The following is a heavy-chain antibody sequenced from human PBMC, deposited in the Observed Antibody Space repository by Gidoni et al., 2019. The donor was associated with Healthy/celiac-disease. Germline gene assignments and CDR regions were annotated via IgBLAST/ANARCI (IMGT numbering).Heavy chain of an antibody. D-gene: IGHD4-17*01. CDR2: IRSKAYGGTT. V-gene: IGHV3-49*05. J-gene: IGHJ6*03. CDR3: TRANYGDYVGYYYYYMDV. Sequence: EVQLVESGGGLVKPGRSLRLSCTASGFTFGDYAMSWFRQAPGKGLEWLGFIRSKAYGGTTEYAASVKGRFTISRDDSKSIAYLQMNSLKTEDTAVYYCTRANYGDYVGYYYYYMDVWGKGTTVTVSS. CDR1: GFTFGDYA.